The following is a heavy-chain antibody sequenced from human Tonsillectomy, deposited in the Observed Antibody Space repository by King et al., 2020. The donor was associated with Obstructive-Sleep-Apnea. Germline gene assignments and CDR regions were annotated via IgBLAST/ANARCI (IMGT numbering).Heavy chain of an antibody. D-gene: IGHD2/OR15-2a*01. CDR2: MNPNSGNT. V-gene: IGHV1-8*01. Sequence: VQLVESGAEVKKPGASVKVSCTASGYIFTSYDINWVRQATGQGLEWMGWMNPNSGNTGYAQKFQGRVTMTRNTSISTAYMELSSLRSEDTAVYYCARANGGDFLSGFDYFDPWGQGTLVTVSS. CDR1: GYIFTSYD. CDR3: ARANGGDFLSGFDYFDP. J-gene: IGHJ4*02.